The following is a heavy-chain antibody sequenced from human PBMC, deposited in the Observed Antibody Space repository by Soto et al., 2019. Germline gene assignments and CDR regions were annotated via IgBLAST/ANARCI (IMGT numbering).Heavy chain of an antibody. CDR1: GYTFNSYG. Sequence: ASVKVSCKASGYTFNSYGISWVRQAPGQGLEWMGWISAYNGNTNYAQKFQGRLTMTTDTSTTTAYMEMRRLTSDDTAVYFCARVDRFPIIVNNLFEYWGQGTLVIVSS. D-gene: IGHD3-22*01. CDR2: ISAYNGNT. J-gene: IGHJ4*02. CDR3: ARVDRFPIIVNNLFEY. V-gene: IGHV1-18*01.